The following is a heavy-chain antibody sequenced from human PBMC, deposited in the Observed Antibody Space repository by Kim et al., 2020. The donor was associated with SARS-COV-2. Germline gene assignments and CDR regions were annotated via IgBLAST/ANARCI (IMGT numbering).Heavy chain of an antibody. Sequence: GSLRLSCAASGFTFSSYSMNWVRQAPGKGLEWVSYISSSSSTIYYADSVKGRFTISRDNAKNSLYLQMNSLRDEDTAVYYCARDETGTTRHPGVDPWGQGTLVTVSS. CDR3: ARDETGTTRHPGVDP. D-gene: IGHD1-1*01. CDR2: ISSSSSTI. J-gene: IGHJ5*02. V-gene: IGHV3-48*02. CDR1: GFTFSSYS.